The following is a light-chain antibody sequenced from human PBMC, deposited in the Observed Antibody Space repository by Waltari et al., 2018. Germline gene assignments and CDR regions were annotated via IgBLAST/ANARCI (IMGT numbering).Light chain of an antibody. CDR3: QVWDANNEPGV. CDR2: YDS. Sequence: SYVLTQPPSVSVAPGETARITGWGNNIGSKSVHWYRQKPGQAPQLVLSYDSDRPSGIPERFSGSNSGDTATLTISRVEAGDEADYYCQVWDANNEPGVFGTGTEVTVL. V-gene: IGLV3-21*01. CDR1: NIGSKS. J-gene: IGLJ1*01.